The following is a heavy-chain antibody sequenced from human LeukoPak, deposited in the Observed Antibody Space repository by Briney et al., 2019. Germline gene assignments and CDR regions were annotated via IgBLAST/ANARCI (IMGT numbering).Heavy chain of an antibody. D-gene: IGHD3-22*01. Sequence: ASVKVSCKASGYTFTSYGISWVRQAPGQGLEWMGWISAYNGNTNYAQKLQGRVTMTTDTSTSTAYVELRSLRSDDTAVYYCARAYYYDSSGYYPTHYYYYYMDVCGKGTTVTVSS. J-gene: IGHJ6*03. CDR2: ISAYNGNT. CDR1: GYTFTSYG. CDR3: ARAYYYDSSGYYPTHYYYYYMDV. V-gene: IGHV1-18*01.